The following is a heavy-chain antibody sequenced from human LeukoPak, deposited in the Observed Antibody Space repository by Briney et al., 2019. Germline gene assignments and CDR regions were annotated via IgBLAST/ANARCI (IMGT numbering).Heavy chain of an antibody. CDR1: GFTVSGNY. Sequence: GGSLRLSCAASGFTVSGNYMIWVRQAPGKGLECVSVIYSGGSTYYADSVKGRFTISRDNSKSTLYLQMNSLRAEDTAVYFCARLGTTVTHFDYWGQGTLVSVSS. J-gene: IGHJ4*02. V-gene: IGHV3-66*01. CDR2: IYSGGST. CDR3: ARLGTTVTHFDY. D-gene: IGHD4-17*01.